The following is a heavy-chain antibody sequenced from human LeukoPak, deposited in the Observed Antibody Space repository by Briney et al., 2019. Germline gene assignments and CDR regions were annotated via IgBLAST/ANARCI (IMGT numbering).Heavy chain of an antibody. Sequence: QPGGSLRLSCRGSGFTFSNFWMHWVRQAPGTGLVWVSRINTDGSGIIYADSVKGRFTISRDNAKNTLYLQMDSLRAEDTAVYYCTRDFRNYGFDPWGQGTLVTVSS. CDR1: GFTFSNFW. J-gene: IGHJ5*02. CDR2: INTDGSGI. CDR3: TRDFRNYGFDP. V-gene: IGHV3-74*01. D-gene: IGHD3-10*01.